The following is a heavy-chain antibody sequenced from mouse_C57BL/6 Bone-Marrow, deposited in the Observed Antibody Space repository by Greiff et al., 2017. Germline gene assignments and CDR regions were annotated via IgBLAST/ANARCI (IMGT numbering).Heavy chain of an antibody. D-gene: IGHD1-1*01. Sequence: VEPGASVKISCKASGYTFTDYYINWVKQRPGQGLEWIGWIYPGSGNTKYNEKFKGKATLTVDTSSSTAYMQLSSLTSEDSAVYFCARGDYYGSSYYFDYWGQGTTLTVSS. CDR3: ARGDYYGSSYYFDY. CDR2: IYPGSGNT. J-gene: IGHJ2*01. CDR1: GYTFTDYY. V-gene: IGHV1-84*01.